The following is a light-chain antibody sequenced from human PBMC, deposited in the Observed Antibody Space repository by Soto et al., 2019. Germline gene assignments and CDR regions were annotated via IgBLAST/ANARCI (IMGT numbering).Light chain of an antibody. Sequence: DLVMTQSPLSLPVTPGEPASISCRSSQSLLHSNGYNYLDWYLQKQGQSPQLLIYLGSNRASGVPDRFSGSGSGTDFTLKISRVEADDVVVYYFMQSLQSPLTFGGGTKVEIK. CDR2: LGS. CDR1: QSLLHSNGYNY. CDR3: MQSLQSPLT. V-gene: IGKV2-28*01. J-gene: IGKJ4*01.